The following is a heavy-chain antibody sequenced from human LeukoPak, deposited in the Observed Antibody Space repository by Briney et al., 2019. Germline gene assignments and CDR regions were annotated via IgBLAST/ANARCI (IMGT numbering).Heavy chain of an antibody. J-gene: IGHJ4*02. CDR3: ARDGGRAYYYDSSGYPFFDY. D-gene: IGHD3-22*01. Sequence: PGGSLRLSCAASGFTFSSYGMHWVRQAPGKGLEWVAVIWYDGSNKYYADSVKGRFTISRDNSKNTLYLQMNSLRAEDTAVYYCARDGGRAYYYDSSGYPFFDYWGQGTLVTVSS. V-gene: IGHV3-33*01. CDR1: GFTFSSYG. CDR2: IWYDGSNK.